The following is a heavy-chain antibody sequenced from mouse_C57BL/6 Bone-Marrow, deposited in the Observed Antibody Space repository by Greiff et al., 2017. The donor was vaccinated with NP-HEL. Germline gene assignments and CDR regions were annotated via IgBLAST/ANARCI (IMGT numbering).Heavy chain of an antibody. CDR1: GYTFTSYW. Sequence: VQLQQPGAELVRPGTSVKLSCKASGYTFTSYWMHWVKQRPGQGLEWIGVIDPSDSYTNYNQKFKGKATLTVDTSSSTAYMQLSSLTSEDSAVYYCASLYYGNYGHYAMDYWGQGTSVTVSS. V-gene: IGHV1-59*01. D-gene: IGHD2-1*01. CDR3: ASLYYGNYGHYAMDY. J-gene: IGHJ4*01. CDR2: IDPSDSYT.